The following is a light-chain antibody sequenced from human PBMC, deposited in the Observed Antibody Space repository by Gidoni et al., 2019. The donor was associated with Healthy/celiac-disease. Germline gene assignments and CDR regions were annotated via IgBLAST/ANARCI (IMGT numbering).Light chain of an antibody. CDR2: KPS. CDR3: HQYNSHSRT. CDR1: QSISSW. J-gene: IGKJ1*01. V-gene: IGKV1-5*03. Sequence: DIQLTQSPSTLSASVGDRVTITCRASQSISSWLAWYPQKPGKSPKLLIYKPSSLERGAPSMFSGSGSGTEFPLTISSLQPDNFATYYCHQYNSHSRTFGQGTKVEIK.